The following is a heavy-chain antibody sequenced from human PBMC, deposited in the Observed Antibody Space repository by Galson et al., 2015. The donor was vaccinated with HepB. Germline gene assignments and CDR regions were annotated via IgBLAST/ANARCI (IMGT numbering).Heavy chain of an antibody. D-gene: IGHD1-26*01. CDR3: ARGQESVWEASSH. Sequence: SVKVSCKASGYTFSSYDINWVRQATGQGLEWMGWMNPNGHNTGYAQKFQGRVTMTRNTSISTAYMELSSLRSEDTAVYYCARGQESVWEASSHWDQGTLVTVSS. J-gene: IGHJ4*02. CDR1: GYTFSSYD. CDR2: MNPNGHNT. V-gene: IGHV1-8*01.